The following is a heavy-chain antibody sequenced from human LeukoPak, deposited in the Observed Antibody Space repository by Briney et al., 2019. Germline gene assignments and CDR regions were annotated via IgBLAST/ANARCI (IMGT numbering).Heavy chain of an antibody. CDR1: GFTFSNAW. J-gene: IGHJ4*02. Sequence: GGSLRLSCAASGFTFSNAWMSWVRQAPGKGLEWVGRIKSKTDGGTTDYAAPVKGRFAMSRDDSKNTLCLQMNGLKTEDTAVYYCTTDEFDYTWGNYRSSGEYYFDYWGQGTLVTVSS. CDR2: IKSKTDGGTT. V-gene: IGHV3-15*01. CDR3: TTDEFDYTWGNYRSSGEYYFDY. D-gene: IGHD3-16*02.